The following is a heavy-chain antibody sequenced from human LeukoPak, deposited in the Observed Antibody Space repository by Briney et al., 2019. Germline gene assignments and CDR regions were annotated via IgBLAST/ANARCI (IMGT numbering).Heavy chain of an antibody. Sequence: GGSLRLSCAASGFTFSSYGMHWVRQAPGKGLEWVAVIWYDGSNKYYADSVKGRFTISRDNSKNTLYLQMNSLRADDTAVYYCARVEVYGDYDSSFDYWGQGTLVTVSS. CDR1: GFTFSSYG. D-gene: IGHD4-17*01. J-gene: IGHJ4*02. CDR2: IWYDGSNK. CDR3: ARVEVYGDYDSSFDY. V-gene: IGHV3-33*01.